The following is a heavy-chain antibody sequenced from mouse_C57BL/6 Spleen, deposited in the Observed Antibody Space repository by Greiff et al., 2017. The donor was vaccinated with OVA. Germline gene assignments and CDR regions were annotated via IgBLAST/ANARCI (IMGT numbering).Heavy chain of an antibody. V-gene: IGHV7-3*01. CDR3: ARYEAGFDY. CDR1: GFTFTDYY. CDR2: IRNKANGYTT. J-gene: IGHJ2*01. Sequence: EVKVEESGGGLVQPGGSLSLSCAASGFTFTDYYMSWVRQPPGKALEWLGFIRNKANGYTTEYSASVKGRFIISRDNSQSILYLQMNALRAEDSATYYCARYEAGFDYWGQGTTLTVSS.